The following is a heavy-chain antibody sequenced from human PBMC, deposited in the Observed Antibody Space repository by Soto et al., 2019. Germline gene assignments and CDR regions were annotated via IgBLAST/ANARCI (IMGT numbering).Heavy chain of an antibody. D-gene: IGHD3-10*01. CDR2: INAGNGNT. CDR3: ARDPASSGSYFSWFDP. J-gene: IGHJ5*02. CDR1: GYTFTSYA. V-gene: IGHV1-3*01. Sequence: ASVKVSCKASGYTFTSYAMHWVRQAPGQRLEWMGWINAGNGNTKYSQKFQGRVTITRDTSASTAYMELSSLRSEDTAVNYCARDPASSGSYFSWFDPWGQGTLVTVSS.